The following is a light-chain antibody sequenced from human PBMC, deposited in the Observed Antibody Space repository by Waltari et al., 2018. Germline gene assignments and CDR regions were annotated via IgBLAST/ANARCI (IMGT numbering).Light chain of an antibody. CDR1: QSVSRY. J-gene: IGKJ1*01. CDR2: DAS. V-gene: IGKV3-20*01. CDR3: QHYVRLPVT. Sequence: EVVLTQSPGTLSLSPGERATLPCRASQSVSRYLAWYQQKPGQAPRLLIYDASRRATGIPDRFSGSGSGTDFSLTISRLEPEDFAAYHCQHYVRLPVTFGQGTKVEIK.